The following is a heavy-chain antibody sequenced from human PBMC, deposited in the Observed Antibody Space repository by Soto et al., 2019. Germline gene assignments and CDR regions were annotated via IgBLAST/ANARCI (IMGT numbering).Heavy chain of an antibody. J-gene: IGHJ4*02. D-gene: IGHD3-22*01. Sequence: PSETLSLTCTVSGGSISSGDYYWSWIRQPPGKGLEWIGYIYYSGSTYYSPSLKSRATISLDTSRNQFSLKLNSVTAADTAVYYCARCVYESSGIPIDYWGLGTLVTVSS. CDR3: ARCVYESSGIPIDY. V-gene: IGHV4-30-4*01. CDR1: GGSISSGDYY. CDR2: IYYSGST.